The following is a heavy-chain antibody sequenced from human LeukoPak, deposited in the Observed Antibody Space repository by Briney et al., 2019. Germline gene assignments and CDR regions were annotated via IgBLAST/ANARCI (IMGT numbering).Heavy chain of an antibody. J-gene: IGHJ5*01. V-gene: IGHV3-64D*06. D-gene: IGHD3-22*01. CDR2: SSSKGDST. CDR1: GFTFSTYA. Sequence: RGSLRPTCSASGFTFSTYAMHWVRQAPGKGMEYVSASSSKGDSTFYADSVKGRFTISRDNSKNTLYLQMSSLRTEDTAVYYCVKASSDYYYDSWGQGTLVTVSS. CDR3: VKASSDYYYDS.